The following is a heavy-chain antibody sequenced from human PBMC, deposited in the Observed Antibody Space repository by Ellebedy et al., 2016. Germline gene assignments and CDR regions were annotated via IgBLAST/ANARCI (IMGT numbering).Heavy chain of an antibody. J-gene: IGHJ4*02. D-gene: IGHD3-10*01. CDR2: INSEGSINDDGSTT. CDR1: GFTFSNYH. Sequence: GGSLRLXCAASGFTFSNYHMHWVRQVPGKGLVWVSRINSEGSINDDGSTTTYADSVKGRFTISRDNAKNTLYLQMIRLRVEDTAVYYCAWFGSGSPFWGQGTLVTVSS. CDR3: AWFGSGSPF. V-gene: IGHV3-74*01.